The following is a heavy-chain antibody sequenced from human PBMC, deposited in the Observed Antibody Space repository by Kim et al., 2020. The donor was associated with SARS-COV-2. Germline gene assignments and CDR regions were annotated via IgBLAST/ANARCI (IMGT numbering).Heavy chain of an antibody. CDR2: IYHADGGS. J-gene: IGHJ4*02. CDR1: GFNVSRND. CDR3: ARMVFYGFDY. V-gene: IGHV3-53*01. Sequence: GGSLRLSCVISGFNVSRNDMTWVRQAPGKGLEFVSLIYHADGGSSYEDSVKGRFTISRDSSSNTLYLHMNGLRVDDTAVYYCARMVFYGFDYWGQGTLVTVSS. D-gene: IGHD3-10*01.